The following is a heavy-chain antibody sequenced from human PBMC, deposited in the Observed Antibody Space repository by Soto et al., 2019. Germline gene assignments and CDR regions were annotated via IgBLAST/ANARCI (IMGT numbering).Heavy chain of an antibody. Sequence: GSLRLSCAASGFSVSDYAIAWVRQAPGKGLEWVSSLSGSETMRQADSVKGRFTISRDNSKNTVYLQMNNLRVEDTALYYCTKSPRVATVFRWGLDPWGQGXLVTVYS. CDR1: GFSVSDYA. D-gene: IGHD5-12*01. V-gene: IGHV3-23*01. J-gene: IGHJ5*02. CDR2: LSGSETM. CDR3: TKSPRVATVFRWGLDP.